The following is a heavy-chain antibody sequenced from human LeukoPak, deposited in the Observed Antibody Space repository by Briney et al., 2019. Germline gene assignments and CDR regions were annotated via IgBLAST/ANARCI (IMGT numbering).Heavy chain of an antibody. J-gene: IGHJ4*02. CDR2: MYTSEIT. D-gene: IGHD3-10*01. CDR1: GGSISSYY. CDR3: ARTYYGSGEAYFDY. Sequence: SETLSLTCTVSGGSISSYYWSWIRQPAGKGLEWIGRMYTSEITNYNPSLKSRVTMSLDTSKNQFSLKLSSVTAADTAVYYCARTYYGSGEAYFDYWGQGTLVTVSS. V-gene: IGHV4-4*07.